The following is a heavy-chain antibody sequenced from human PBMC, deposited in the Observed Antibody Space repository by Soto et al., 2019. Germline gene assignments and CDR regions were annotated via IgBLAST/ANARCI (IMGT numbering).Heavy chain of an antibody. CDR1: GGSISSGGYY. V-gene: IGHV4-31*03. J-gene: IGHJ6*02. CDR2: IYYSGST. CDR3: ARGPGDYYYYGMDV. Sequence: TLSLTCTVSGGSISSGGYYWSWIRQHPGKGLEWIGYIYYSGSTYYNPSLKSRVTISVDTSKNQFSLKLSSVTAADTAVYYCARGPGDYYYYGMDVWGQGTTVTVSS. D-gene: IGHD4-17*01.